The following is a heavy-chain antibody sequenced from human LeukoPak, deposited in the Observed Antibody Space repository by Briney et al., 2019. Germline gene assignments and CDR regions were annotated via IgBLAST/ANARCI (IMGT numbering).Heavy chain of an antibody. CDR2: IYYSGST. CDR3: ASHVDTAMAFFDY. Sequence: SETLSLTCTVSGGSISSYYWRWIRQPPGKGLEWIGYIYYSGSTNYNPSLKSRVTISVDTSKNQFSLKLSSVTAADTAVYYCASHVDTAMAFFDYWGQGTLVTVSS. D-gene: IGHD5-18*01. V-gene: IGHV4-59*01. CDR1: GGSISSYY. J-gene: IGHJ4*02.